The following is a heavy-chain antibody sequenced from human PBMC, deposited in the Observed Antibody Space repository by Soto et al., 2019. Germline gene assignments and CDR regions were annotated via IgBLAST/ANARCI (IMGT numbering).Heavy chain of an antibody. CDR1: GYTFTNSG. D-gene: IGHD6-19*01. Sequence: ASVKVSCKASGYTFTNSGISWVRQAPGQGLEWMGWISTDNGNTNYAQHLQGRVSMTTDTSTSTAYMELSSLRSADTAVYYCARHGSACDYWGQGTLVTVSS. V-gene: IGHV1-18*01. J-gene: IGHJ4*02. CDR3: ARHGSACDY. CDR2: ISTDNGNT.